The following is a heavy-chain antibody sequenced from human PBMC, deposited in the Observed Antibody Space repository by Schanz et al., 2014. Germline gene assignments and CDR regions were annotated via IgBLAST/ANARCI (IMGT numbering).Heavy chain of an antibody. V-gene: IGHV1-69*04. CDR2: IIPILGIA. J-gene: IGHJ6*02. CDR3: ARDGGEVVRGVIEGVNHYYYGMDV. Sequence: QVQLVQSGAEVKKPGASVKVSCKASGGTFSSFGINWVRQAPGQGLEWMGRIIPILGIANYAQKFQGRVTITADRSTSTAYMELRSLRSEDTAVYYCARDGGEVVRGVIEGVNHYYYGMDVWGQGTTVTVSS. D-gene: IGHD3-10*01. CDR1: GGTFSSFG.